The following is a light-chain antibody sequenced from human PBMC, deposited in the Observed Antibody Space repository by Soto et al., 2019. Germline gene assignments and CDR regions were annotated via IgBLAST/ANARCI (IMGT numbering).Light chain of an antibody. J-gene: IGLJ2*01. CDR1: SSNIGSYY. CDR2: RNN. Sequence: QSVLTQPPSASGTPGQRVTISCSGGSSNIGSYYVYWYQHLPGTAPKLLIYRNNQRPSGVPDRFSGSKSGTSASLAISGLRSEDETDYYCATWDASLNGPLFGGGTKLTGL. CDR3: ATWDASLNGPL. V-gene: IGLV1-47*01.